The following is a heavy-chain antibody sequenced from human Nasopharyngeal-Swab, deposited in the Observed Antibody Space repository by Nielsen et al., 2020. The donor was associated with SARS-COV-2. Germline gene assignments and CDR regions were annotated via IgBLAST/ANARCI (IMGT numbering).Heavy chain of an antibody. J-gene: IGHJ6*03. CDR3: AKRVAGKYYYMDV. Sequence: GGSLRLSCAASGFTFSSYAMTWVRQAPGKGLEWVSSISVNGASTYYAGSVEGRFTISRDNSRNTLYLQLNSLRAEDTAIYYCAKRVAGKYYYMDVWGKVTTVTVSS. V-gene: IGHV3-23*01. CDR2: ISVNGAST. D-gene: IGHD3-10*01. CDR1: GFTFSSYA.